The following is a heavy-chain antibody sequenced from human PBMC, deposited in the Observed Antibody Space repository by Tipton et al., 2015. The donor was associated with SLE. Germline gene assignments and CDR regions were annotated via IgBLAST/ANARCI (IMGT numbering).Heavy chain of an antibody. D-gene: IGHD2-15*01. J-gene: IGHJ4*02. CDR2: IYTSGST. V-gene: IGHV4-4*07. CDR3: ARVGCSGGSCYVDY. Sequence: TLSLTCTVSGGSISSYYWSWFRQPAGKGLEWIGRIYTSGSTNYNPSLKSRVTMSVDTSKNQFSLKLSSVTAADTAVYYCARVGCSGGSCYVDYWGQGTLVTVSS. CDR1: GGSISSYY.